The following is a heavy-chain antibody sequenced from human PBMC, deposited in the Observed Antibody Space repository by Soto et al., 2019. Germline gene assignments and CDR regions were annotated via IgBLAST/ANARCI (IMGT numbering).Heavy chain of an antibody. CDR3: ARGGAAGTNV. J-gene: IGHJ6*02. CDR2: MNPNSGNT. D-gene: IGHD6-13*01. CDR1: GYTFITYD. Sequence: GASVKVSCKTSGYTFITYDINWVRQAPGQGLEWMGWMNPNSGNTGYAQKFQGRVTMTRNTSISTAYMELSSLRSEDTAVYYCARGGAAGTNVWGQGTTVTVSS. V-gene: IGHV1-8*01.